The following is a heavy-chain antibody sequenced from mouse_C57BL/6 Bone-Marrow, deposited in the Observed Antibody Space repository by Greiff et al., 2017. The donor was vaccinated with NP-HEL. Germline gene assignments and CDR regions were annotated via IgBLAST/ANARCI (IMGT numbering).Heavy chain of an antibody. D-gene: IGHD2-4*01. CDR2: IYPRSGNT. CDR3: ARSIYYDYDKDFSFAY. J-gene: IGHJ3*01. V-gene: IGHV1-81*01. CDR1: GYTFTSYG. Sequence: QVHVKQSGAELARPGASVKLSCKASGYTFTSYGISWVKQRTGQGLEWIGEIYPRSGNTYYNEKFKGKATLTADKSSSTAYMELRSLTSEDSAVYFCARSIYYDYDKDFSFAYWGQGTLVTVSA.